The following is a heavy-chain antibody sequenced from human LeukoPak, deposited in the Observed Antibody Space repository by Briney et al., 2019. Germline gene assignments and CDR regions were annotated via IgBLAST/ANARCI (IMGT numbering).Heavy chain of an antibody. CDR3: ARDADAYCGGDCYSYFDY. J-gene: IGHJ4*02. CDR2: IIPIFGTA. CDR1: GGTFSSYA. Sequence: ASVKVSCKASGGTFSSYAISWVRQAPGQGLEWMGGIIPIFGTANYAQKFQGRVTITTDESTSTAYMVLSSLRSEDTAVYYCARDADAYCGGDCYSYFDYWGQGTLVTVSS. D-gene: IGHD2-21*02. V-gene: IGHV1-69*05.